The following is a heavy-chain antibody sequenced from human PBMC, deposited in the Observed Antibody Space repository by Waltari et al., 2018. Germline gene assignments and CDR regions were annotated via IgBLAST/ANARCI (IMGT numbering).Heavy chain of an antibody. V-gene: IGHV4-39*07. CDR2: IYYSGST. CDR1: GGSISSSRYY. D-gene: IGHD4-4*01. J-gene: IGHJ6*02. CDR3: ARPYSNYYYYGMDV. Sequence: QLQLQESGPGLVKPSETLSLTCTVSGGSISSSRYYWGWIRQPPGKGLEWIGSIYYSGSTNSTPSLKSRVTISLDTSKNQFSLKLSSVTAADTAVYYCARPYSNYYYYGMDVWGQGTTVTVSS.